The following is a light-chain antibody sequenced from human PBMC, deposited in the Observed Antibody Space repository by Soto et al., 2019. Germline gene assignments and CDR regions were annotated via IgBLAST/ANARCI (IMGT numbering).Light chain of an antibody. CDR2: KAS. J-gene: IGKJ4*01. V-gene: IGKV1-12*01. Sequence: DIPMTQSPSSVSASVGDRVTITCRASQAISSWLVWYQQKPGKAPKLLIYKASTLQSGVPSRFSGSASETDFTLPISGLQPEDFATYYCQQASSFPFTFGGGTEVEIK. CDR1: QAISSW. CDR3: QQASSFPFT.